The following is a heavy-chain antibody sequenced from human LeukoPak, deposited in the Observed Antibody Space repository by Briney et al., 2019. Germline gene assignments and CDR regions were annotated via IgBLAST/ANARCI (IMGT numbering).Heavy chain of an antibody. V-gene: IGHV3-23*01. Sequence: GGSLRLSCAASGFTFSSHAMSWVRQAPANGLEWVSGIRYDGSNTFYADSVKGRFTISRDNSRDTLYLQMNSLRAEDTAVYYCAKRGDVWSDYYAFAMDVWGQGTTVTVSS. J-gene: IGHJ6*02. CDR2: IRYDGSNT. CDR3: AKRGDVWSDYYAFAMDV. CDR1: GFTFSSHA. D-gene: IGHD3-3*01.